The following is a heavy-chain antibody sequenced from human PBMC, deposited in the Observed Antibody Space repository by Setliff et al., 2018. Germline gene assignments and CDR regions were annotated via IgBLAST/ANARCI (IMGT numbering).Heavy chain of an antibody. D-gene: IGHD2-2*01. J-gene: IGHJ4*02. CDR1: GYTFSDYG. Sequence: RASVKVSCKASGYTFSDYGISWVRLAPGHGLEWMGWISPYTGRTFYAPQFQDRVIMTTDTSTNTAYLDLRSLRSDDTAVYYCERLVRYCTTTSCQRTSGDDFWGQGTLVTVSS. V-gene: IGHV1-18*01. CDR2: ISPYTGRT. CDR3: ERLVRYCTTTSCQRTSGDDF.